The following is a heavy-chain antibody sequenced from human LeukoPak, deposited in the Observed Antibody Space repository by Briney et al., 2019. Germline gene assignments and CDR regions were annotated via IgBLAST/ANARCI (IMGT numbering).Heavy chain of an antibody. D-gene: IGHD2-15*01. V-gene: IGHV4-4*07. CDR3: ARSPSYCSGGSCYPTVFDY. CDR1: GGSISSYY. Sequence: SETLSLTCSVSGGSISSYYWSWIRQPAGKGLEWIGRIYTSGSTNYNPSLKSRVTISVDTSKNQFSLKLSSVTAADTAVYYCARSPSYCSGGSCYPTVFDYWGQGTLVTVSS. CDR2: IYTSGST. J-gene: IGHJ4*02.